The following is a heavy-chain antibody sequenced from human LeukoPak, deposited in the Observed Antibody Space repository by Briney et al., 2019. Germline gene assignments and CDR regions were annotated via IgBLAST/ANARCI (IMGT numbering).Heavy chain of an antibody. V-gene: IGHV4-59*01. Sequence: PSETLSLTCTVSGGSIGNSFWSWIRQPPGRGLEWIGYIYSSGSTIYNPSLKSRVTISLDTSKSQFSLKLSSVTAADTAVYYCATQKNYYGSGTSYNVDWFDPWGQGTLVTVSS. J-gene: IGHJ5*02. CDR1: GGSIGNSF. D-gene: IGHD3-10*01. CDR2: IYSSGST. CDR3: ATQKNYYGSGTSYNVDWFDP.